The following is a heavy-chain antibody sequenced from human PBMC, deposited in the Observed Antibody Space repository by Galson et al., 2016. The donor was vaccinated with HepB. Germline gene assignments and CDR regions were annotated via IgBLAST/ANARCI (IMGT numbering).Heavy chain of an antibody. V-gene: IGHV5-10-1*01. CDR2: IDPSDSWT. CDR1: GYSFTNYW. J-gene: IGHJ4*02. CDR3: ARLYYYGENH. D-gene: IGHD3-10*01. Sequence: QSGAEVKKPGESLRISCKGSGYSFTNYWISWMRQMPGKGLEWMGRIDPSDSWTNYSPSFQGHVTISVDKSINTAYLQWSSLKASDSAMYYCARLYYYGENHWGQGTLVTVSS.